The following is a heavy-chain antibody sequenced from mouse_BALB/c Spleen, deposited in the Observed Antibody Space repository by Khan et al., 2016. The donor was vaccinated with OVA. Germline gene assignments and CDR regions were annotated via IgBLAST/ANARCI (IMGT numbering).Heavy chain of an antibody. CDR1: GYTFTSYW. CDR3: ARPLSHYYAMDY. J-gene: IGHJ4*01. Sequence: QIQLVQSGAELAKPGASVKMSCKASGYTFTSYWMHWVKQRPGQGLEWIGYINPSTGYTEYNQKFTDKATLTADKSSSPSYMQLSSLTSEDAAVYYCARPLSHYYAMDYWGQGTSVTVSS. CDR2: INPSTGYT. V-gene: IGHV1-7*01.